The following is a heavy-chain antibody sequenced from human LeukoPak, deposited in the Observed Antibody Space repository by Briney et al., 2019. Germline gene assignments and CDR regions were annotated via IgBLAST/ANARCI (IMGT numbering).Heavy chain of an antibody. CDR1: GYSISSGYY. Sequence: PSETLSLTCTVSGYSISSGYYWGWIRQPPGKGLEWIGSIYHSGSTYYNPSLKSRVTISVDTSKNQFSLKLSSVTAADPAVYYCARVNYYGSGVPSWYFDLWGRGTLVTVSS. J-gene: IGHJ2*01. D-gene: IGHD3-10*01. CDR2: IYHSGST. CDR3: ARVNYYGSGVPSWYFDL. V-gene: IGHV4-38-2*02.